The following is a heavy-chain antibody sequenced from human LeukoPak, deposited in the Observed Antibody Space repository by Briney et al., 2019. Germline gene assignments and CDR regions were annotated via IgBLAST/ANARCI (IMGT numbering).Heavy chain of an antibody. V-gene: IGHV3-11*06. CDR1: GFSFSDEY. J-gene: IGHJ3*02. D-gene: IGHD3-22*01. CDR3: ARDGDYYDSRGDAFDI. CDR2: ISASGSYT. Sequence: GGSLRLSCAASGFSFSDEYMSWIRQAPGQGPEWISYISASGSYTNYADSVKGRFTISRDNAKNSLHLQMNSLRAEDTAVYYCARDGDYYDSRGDAFDIWGQGAMITVAS.